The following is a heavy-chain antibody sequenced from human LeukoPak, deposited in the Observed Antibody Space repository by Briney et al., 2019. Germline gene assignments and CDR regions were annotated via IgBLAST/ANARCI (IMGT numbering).Heavy chain of an antibody. V-gene: IGHV4-59*01. J-gene: IGHJ6*03. CDR2: IYYTGST. CDR1: GGSIISYY. Sequence: SETLSLTCTVSGGSIISYYWSWIRQPPGKGLEWIGYIYYTGSTNYNPSLKSRVTISVDTSKNQFSLRLSSVTAADTAVYYCARGPPHDANYYYYYLDVWAKGPRSPSP. CDR3: ARGPPHDANYYYYYLDV.